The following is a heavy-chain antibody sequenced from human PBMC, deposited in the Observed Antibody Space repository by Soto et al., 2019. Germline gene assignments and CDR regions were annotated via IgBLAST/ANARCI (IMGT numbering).Heavy chain of an antibody. D-gene: IGHD2-2*01. CDR3: AREWGDIVVVPAAPYYYYGMDV. Sequence: SVKVSCKASGGTFSSYAISWVRQAPGQGLEWMGGIIPIFGTANYAQKFQGRVTITADKSTSTAYMELSSLRSEDTAVYYCAREWGDIVVVPAAPYYYYGMDVWGQGTTVTVS. J-gene: IGHJ6*02. CDR1: GGTFSSYA. CDR2: IIPIFGTA. V-gene: IGHV1-69*06.